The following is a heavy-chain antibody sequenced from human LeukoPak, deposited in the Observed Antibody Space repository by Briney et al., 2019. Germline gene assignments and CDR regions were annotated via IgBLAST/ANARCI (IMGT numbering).Heavy chain of an antibody. CDR3: ARDLTVYRSNPLYYFDY. D-gene: IGHD1-14*01. V-gene: IGHV3-21*01. Sequence: KSGGSLRLSCAASGFTFSSYSMNWVRQAPGKGLEWVSSISSSSSYIYYADSVKGRFTISRDNAKNSLYLQMNSLRGEDTAVYYCARDLTVYRSNPLYYFDYWGQGTLVTVSS. CDR1: GFTFSSYS. CDR2: ISSSSSYI. J-gene: IGHJ4*02.